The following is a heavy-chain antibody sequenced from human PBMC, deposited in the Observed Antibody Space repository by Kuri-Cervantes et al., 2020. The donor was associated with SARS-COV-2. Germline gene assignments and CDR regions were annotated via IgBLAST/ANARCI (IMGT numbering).Heavy chain of an antibody. J-gene: IGHJ4*02. Sequence: GGSLRLSCSASGFTFSDFAMTWVRQAPGKGLEWVAVIWYDGSNKYYADSVKGRFTISRDNSKNTLYLQMNSLRAEDTAVYYCARDLTPFGVFDYWDQGTLVTISS. CDR2: IWYDGSNK. D-gene: IGHD3-10*01. CDR3: ARDLTPFGVFDY. V-gene: IGHV3-33*08. CDR1: GFTFSDFA.